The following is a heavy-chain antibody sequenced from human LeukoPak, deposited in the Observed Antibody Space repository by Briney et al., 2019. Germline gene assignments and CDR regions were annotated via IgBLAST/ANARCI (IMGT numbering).Heavy chain of an antibody. CDR1: GFTFSSYG. CDR2: IWYDGSNK. V-gene: IGHV3-33*06. D-gene: IGHD2-2*01. Sequence: GGSLRLSCAASGFTFSSYGMHWVRQAPGRGLEWVAVIWYDGSNKYYADSVKGRFTISRDNSKNTLYLQMNSLRTEDTAVYYRAKAHCSSTSCYRYFDYWGQGTLVTVSS. J-gene: IGHJ4*02. CDR3: AKAHCSSTSCYRYFDY.